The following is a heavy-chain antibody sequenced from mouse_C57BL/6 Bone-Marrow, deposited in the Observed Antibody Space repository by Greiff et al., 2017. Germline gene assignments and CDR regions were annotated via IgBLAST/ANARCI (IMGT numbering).Heavy chain of an antibody. CDR2: IYPRSGNT. D-gene: IGHD2-4*01. CDR1: GYTFTSYG. V-gene: IGHV1-81*01. Sequence: VQLQQSGAELARPGASVKLSCKASGYTFTSYGISWVKQRTGQGLEWIGEIYPRSGNTYYNEKFKGKATLTADKSSSTAYLELRSLTSEDSAVYFCARSGGLGFAYWGQGTLVTVSA. CDR3: ARSGGLGFAY. J-gene: IGHJ3*01.